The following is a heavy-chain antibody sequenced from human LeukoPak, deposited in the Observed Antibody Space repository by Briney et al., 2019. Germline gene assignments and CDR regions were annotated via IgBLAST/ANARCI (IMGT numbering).Heavy chain of an antibody. CDR3: ARGYYYGLDV. CDR1: GFTFNSYN. J-gene: IGHJ6*04. D-gene: IGHD1-14*01. V-gene: IGHV3-21*01. CDR2: ISSSNTYI. Sequence: GGSLRLSCAASGFTFNSYNMNWVRQAPGKGLEWVSSISSSNTYIYYADSVKGRFTISRDNAENSLYLQMNSLRAEDTAVYYCARGYYYGLDVWGKGTTVIVSS.